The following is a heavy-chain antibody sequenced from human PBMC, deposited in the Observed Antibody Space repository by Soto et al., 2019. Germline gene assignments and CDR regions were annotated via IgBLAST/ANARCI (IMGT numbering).Heavy chain of an antibody. CDR1: GVSFSSYY. J-gene: IGHJ4*02. D-gene: IGHD5-18*01. CDR2: IYYSGGT. V-gene: IGHV4-59*08. CDR3: ARRVDTAMEEYYFDY. Sequence: SETLSLTCTVSGVSFSSYYWSWIRQPPGKGLEWIGYIYYSGGTNYNPSLKSRVTISVDTSKNQFSLKLSSVTAADTAVYYCARRVDTAMEEYYFDYWGQGTLVTVSS.